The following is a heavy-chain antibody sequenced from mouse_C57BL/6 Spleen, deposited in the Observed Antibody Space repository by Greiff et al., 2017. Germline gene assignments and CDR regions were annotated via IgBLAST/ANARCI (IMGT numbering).Heavy chain of an antibody. J-gene: IGHJ4*01. CDR2: IYPGDGDT. CDR3: AGGAGTGYYAMDY. D-gene: IGHD4-1*01. CDR1: GYAFSSYW. V-gene: IGHV1-80*01. Sequence: LQQSGASVKISCKASGYAFSSYWMNWVKQRPGKGLEWIGQIYPGDGDTNYNGKFKGKATLTADKSSSTAYMQLSSLTSEDSAVYFCAGGAGTGYYAMDYWGQGTSVTVSS.